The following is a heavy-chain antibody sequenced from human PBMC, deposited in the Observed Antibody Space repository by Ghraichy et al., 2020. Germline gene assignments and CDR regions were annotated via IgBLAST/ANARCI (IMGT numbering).Heavy chain of an antibody. CDR1: GYTFTSYG. J-gene: IGHJ6*03. D-gene: IGHD6-13*01. Sequence: ASVKVSCKASGYTFTSYGISWVRQAPGQGLEWMGWISAYNGNTNYAQKLQGRVTMTTDTSTSTAYMELRSLRSDDTAVYYCATRDTSIAAAVGVEDYYYYYMDVWGKGTTVTVSS. CDR3: ATRDTSIAAAVGVEDYYYYYMDV. CDR2: ISAYNGNT. V-gene: IGHV1-18*01.